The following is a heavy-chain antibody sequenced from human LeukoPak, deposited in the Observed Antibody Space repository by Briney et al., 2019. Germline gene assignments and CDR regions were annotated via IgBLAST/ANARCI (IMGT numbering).Heavy chain of an antibody. J-gene: IGHJ4*02. D-gene: IGHD3-22*01. CDR2: IKQDGSEK. CDR1: GFTFGSYW. Sequence: GGSLRLSCAASGFTFGSYWMSWVRQAPGKGLEWVANIKQDGSEKYYVDSVKGRFTISRDNAKNTLFLQMNSLRAEDTAVYYCARGGSSAYLPTDYWGQGTLVTVSS. CDR3: ARGGSSAYLPTDY. V-gene: IGHV3-7*01.